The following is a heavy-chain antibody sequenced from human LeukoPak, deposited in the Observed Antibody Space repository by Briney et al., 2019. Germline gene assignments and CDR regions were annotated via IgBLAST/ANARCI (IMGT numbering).Heavy chain of an antibody. CDR2: IFYSGST. V-gene: IGHV4-39*01. D-gene: IGHD3-10*01. Sequence: PSETLSLTCAVSSGSISSSTNWWSWVRQPPGKGLEWIGTIFYSGSTYYNPSLKNRVTISVDTSKNQFSLKLSSVTAADTAVYYCARNRYSYRSGNYGVPNWFDPWGQGTLVTVSS. J-gene: IGHJ5*02. CDR3: ARNRYSYRSGNYGVPNWFDP. CDR1: SGSISSSTNW.